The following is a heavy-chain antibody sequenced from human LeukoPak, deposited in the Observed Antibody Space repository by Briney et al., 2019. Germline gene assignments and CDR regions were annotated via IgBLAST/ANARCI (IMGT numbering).Heavy chain of an antibody. V-gene: IGHV3-7*01. CDR1: GFTFSSYW. CDR3: ARNHRGYDIGLVGY. J-gene: IGHJ4*02. Sequence: GGSLRLSCVASGFTFSSYWMSWVRQVPGKGLEWVANIKQDGSHIYYVDSVKGRFTISRDNAKNSLYLQMNSLRPEDTAMYYCARNHRGYDIGLVGYWGQGTLVTVSS. CDR2: IKQDGSHI. D-gene: IGHD5-12*01.